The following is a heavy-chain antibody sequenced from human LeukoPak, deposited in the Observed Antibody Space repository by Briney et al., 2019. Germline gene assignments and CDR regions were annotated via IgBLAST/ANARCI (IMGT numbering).Heavy chain of an antibody. CDR3: ARRNSVTQGLDN. CDR2: IRNKANSYTT. J-gene: IGHJ4*02. Sequence: GGSLRLSCAASGFTFIDHYMDWVRQAPGKGLEWIGRIRNKANSYTTEYAASVKGRFTVSRDGSKNSLFLQMNSLESEDTAVYYCARRNSVTQGLDNWGQGTLVTVSS. D-gene: IGHD5/OR15-5a*01. CDR1: GFTFIDHY. V-gene: IGHV3-72*01.